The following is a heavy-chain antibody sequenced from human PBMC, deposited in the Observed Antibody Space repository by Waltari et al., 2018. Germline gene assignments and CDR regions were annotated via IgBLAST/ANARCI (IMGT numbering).Heavy chain of an antibody. V-gene: IGHV5-51*03. CDR3: ARPYCGGDCYPLDAFDV. Sequence: EVQLVQSGAEVKKPGESLKISCKGSGYSFTSYWIGWVRQMPGKGLEWVWFIYPCHSDTRYSPSSHGQVTTSADKSISTAYLQWSSLKASDTAMYYCARPYCGGDCYPLDAFDVWGQGTMVTVSS. D-gene: IGHD2-21*01. CDR1: GYSFTSYW. J-gene: IGHJ3*01. CDR2: IYPCHSDT.